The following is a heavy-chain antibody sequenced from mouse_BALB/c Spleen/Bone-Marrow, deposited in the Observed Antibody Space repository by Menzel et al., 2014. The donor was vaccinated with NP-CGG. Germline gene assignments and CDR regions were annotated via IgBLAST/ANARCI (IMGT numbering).Heavy chain of an antibody. CDR2: INPSNGRT. J-gene: IGHJ2*01. Sequence: QVQLKQSGAELVKPGASVKLSCKASGYTFTGFWMHWVKLRPGRGFEWIGEINPSNGRTNYNEKFKRKATLTVDKSSSTAYMQLSSLTSEDSAVYYCTNYGYDWGRGTTLTVSS. D-gene: IGHD1-2*01. V-gene: IGHV1S81*02. CDR3: TNYGYD. CDR1: GYTFTGFW.